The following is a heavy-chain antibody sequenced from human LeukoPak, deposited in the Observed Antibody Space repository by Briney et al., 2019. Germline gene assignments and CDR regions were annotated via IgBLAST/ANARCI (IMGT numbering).Heavy chain of an antibody. CDR1: GFNFNVYS. CDR3: ARSTEWFADY. D-gene: IGHD3-3*01. CDR2: MTSDSNTI. J-gene: IGHJ4*02. Sequence: PGGSLRLSCAASGFNFNVYSMNWVRQATGKGLEWISYMTSDSNTIYYADSVRGRFTISRDNAKKSVYLELSNLRADDTAMYYCARSTEWFADYWGQGTLVTVSS. V-gene: IGHV3-48*01.